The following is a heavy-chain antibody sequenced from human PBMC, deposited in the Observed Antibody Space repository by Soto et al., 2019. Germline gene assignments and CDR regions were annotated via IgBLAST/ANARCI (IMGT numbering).Heavy chain of an antibody. Sequence: DAQPVESGGGLIQPGESLRLSCAAFGLTISGKKYVAWVRQAPGKGLEWVSGLYDVDGSFYADSVRGRFTTSSDSSKTTVYLQMNDLRPDDTAVYYCATWHEREHAYDVWGQGTTVTVSS. CDR1: GLTISGKKY. J-gene: IGHJ3*01. CDR3: ATWHEREHAYDV. V-gene: IGHV3-53*01. CDR2: LYDVDGS. D-gene: IGHD1-1*01.